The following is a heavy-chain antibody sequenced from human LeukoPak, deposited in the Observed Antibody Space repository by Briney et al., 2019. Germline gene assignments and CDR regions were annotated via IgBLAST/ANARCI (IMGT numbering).Heavy chain of an antibody. V-gene: IGHV1-2*02. Sequence: ASVKVSCKASGYTFTSYDINWVRQAPGQGLEWMGWINPNSGGTNYAQKFQGRVTMTRDTSISTAYMELSRLRSDDTAVYYCAREYQIGIYYFDYWGQGTLVTVSS. CDR2: INPNSGGT. J-gene: IGHJ4*02. CDR1: GYTFTSYD. CDR3: AREYQIGIYYFDY. D-gene: IGHD2-2*01.